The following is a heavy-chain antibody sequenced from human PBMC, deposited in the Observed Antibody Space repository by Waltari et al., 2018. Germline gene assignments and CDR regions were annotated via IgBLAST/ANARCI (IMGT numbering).Heavy chain of an antibody. CDR1: GGTFSSYA. CDR3: ARGALLWFGAHGSGMDV. CDR2: IIPSFGTA. D-gene: IGHD3-10*01. Sequence: QVQLVQSGAEVKKPGSSVKVSCKASGGTFSSYAISWVRQAPGQGLEWMGGIIPSFGTANYAQKFQGRVTITADESTSTAYMELSSLRSEDTAVYYCARGALLWFGAHGSGMDVWGQGTTVTVSS. V-gene: IGHV1-69*12. J-gene: IGHJ6*02.